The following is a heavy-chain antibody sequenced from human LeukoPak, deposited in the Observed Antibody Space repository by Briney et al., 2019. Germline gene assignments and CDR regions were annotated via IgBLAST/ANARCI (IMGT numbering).Heavy chain of an antibody. D-gene: IGHD4-17*01. CDR2: IYYSGST. V-gene: IGHV4-59*08. CDR1: GGSISSYY. J-gene: IGHJ3*02. CDR3: ARHWDYGDYVVRDDAFDI. Sequence: SETLSLTRTVSGGSISSYYWSWIRQPPGKGLEWIGYIYYSGSTNYNPSLKSRVTISVDTSKNQFSLKLSSVTAADTAVYYCARHWDYGDYVVRDDAFDIWGQGTMVTVSS.